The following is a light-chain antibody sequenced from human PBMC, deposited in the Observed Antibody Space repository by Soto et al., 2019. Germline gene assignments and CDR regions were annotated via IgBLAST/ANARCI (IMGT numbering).Light chain of an antibody. CDR3: QQRSNWPPIT. V-gene: IGKV3-11*01. Sequence: EIVLTQSPATLSLSPGGRATLSCSASQSVSSYLAWYQQKPGQAPRLLIYDASNRATGIPARFSGSGSGTDFTLTISSLEPEDFAVYYCQQRSNWPPITFGQGTRLEI. CDR1: QSVSSY. CDR2: DAS. J-gene: IGKJ5*01.